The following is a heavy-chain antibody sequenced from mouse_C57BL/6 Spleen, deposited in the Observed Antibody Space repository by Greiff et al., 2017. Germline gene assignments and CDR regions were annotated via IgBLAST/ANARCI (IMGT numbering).Heavy chain of an antibody. J-gene: IGHJ4*01. CDR3: ASYSNYAMDY. Sequence: QVQLQQPGAELVKPGASVKLSCKASGYTFTSYWMHWVKQRPGQGLEWIGMIHPNSGSTNYNEKFKSKATLTVDKSSSTAYMQLSSLTSEDSAVYYCASYSNYAMDYWGQGTSVTVSS. CDR1: GYTFTSYW. CDR2: IHPNSGST. D-gene: IGHD2-5*01. V-gene: IGHV1-64*01.